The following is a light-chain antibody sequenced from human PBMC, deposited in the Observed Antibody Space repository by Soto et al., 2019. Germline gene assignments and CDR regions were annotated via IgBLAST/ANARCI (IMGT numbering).Light chain of an antibody. J-gene: IGKJ4*01. CDR1: QFVSTN. V-gene: IGKV3-15*01. CDR3: QQFNNWPPLT. CDR2: SAS. Sequence: EVVMTQSPATLSVSPGERATLSCRASQFVSTNLAWYQQKPGQAPRLLIYSASTRATGIPDRFSGSGSGTEFTLTISSLQSEDFGVYYCQQFNNWPPLTFGGGPKVEIK.